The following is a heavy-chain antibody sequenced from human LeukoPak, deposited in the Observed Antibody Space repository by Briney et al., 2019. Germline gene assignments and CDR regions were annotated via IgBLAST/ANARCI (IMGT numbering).Heavy chain of an antibody. D-gene: IGHD5-18*01. J-gene: IGHJ4*02. Sequence: SETLSLTCAVYGGSFSGYYWSWIRQPPGKGLEWIGEINHSGSTNYNPSLKSRVTISVDTSKNQFSLKLSSVTAADTAVYYCARKQLWFPFDYWGQGTLVTVSS. CDR1: GGSFSGYY. CDR3: ARKQLWFPFDY. CDR2: INHSGST. V-gene: IGHV4-34*01.